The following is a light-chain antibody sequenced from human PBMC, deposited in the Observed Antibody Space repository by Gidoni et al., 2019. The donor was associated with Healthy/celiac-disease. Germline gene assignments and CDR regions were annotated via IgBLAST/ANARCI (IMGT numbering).Light chain of an antibody. J-gene: IGKJ1*01. CDR1: QSVSSN. CDR3: QQYNNWLGT. V-gene: IGKV3-15*01. CDR2: GAS. Sequence: EIVMTQSPATLSVSPGERATLSCRASQSVSSNLAWYQQKPGQAPRVLIYGASTRATGIPARFSGSGSGTEFTLTISSLQSEDFAVYYCQQYNNWLGTFGQGTKVEIK.